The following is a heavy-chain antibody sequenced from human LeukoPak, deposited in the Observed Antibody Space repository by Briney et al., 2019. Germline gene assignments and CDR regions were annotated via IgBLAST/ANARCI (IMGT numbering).Heavy chain of an antibody. CDR3: AKASGYDYYYYYMDV. Sequence: PGGSLRLSCAASGFTFSNAWMSWVRQAPGKGLEWVSLISWDGGSTYYADSVKGRFTISRDNSKNSLYLQMNSLRAEDTALYYCAKASGYDYYYYYMDVWGKGTTVTVSS. D-gene: IGHD5-12*01. J-gene: IGHJ6*03. V-gene: IGHV3-43D*03. CDR2: ISWDGGST. CDR1: GFTFSNAW.